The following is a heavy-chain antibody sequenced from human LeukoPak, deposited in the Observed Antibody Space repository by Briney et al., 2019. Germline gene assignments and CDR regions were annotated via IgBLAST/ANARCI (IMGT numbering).Heavy chain of an antibody. D-gene: IGHD2-21*01. Sequence: ESGPTLVKPTQTLTLTCTFSGFSLSTSGVGVGWIRQPPGKALEWLALIYWDDDKRYIPSLKSRLTVTKDTSKNQVVLTMTNMDPVDSATYYCAHRNLMTMPGIGYSFDYWGQGTLVTVSS. J-gene: IGHJ4*02. CDR1: GFSLSTSGVG. CDR2: IYWDDDK. V-gene: IGHV2-5*02. CDR3: AHRNLMTMPGIGYSFDY.